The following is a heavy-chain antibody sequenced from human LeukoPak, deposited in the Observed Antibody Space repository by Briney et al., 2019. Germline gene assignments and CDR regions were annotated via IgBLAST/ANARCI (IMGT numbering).Heavy chain of an antibody. J-gene: IGHJ4*02. V-gene: IGHV3-21*01. D-gene: IGHD1-7*01. Sequence: GGSLRLSCAASGFTFSSYSMNWVRQAPAKGLEWVSSISSSSSYIYYADSVKGRFTISRDNAKNSLYLQMNSLRAEDTAVYYCAREGRYTWNYGFDYWGQGTLVTVSS. CDR3: AREGRYTWNYGFDY. CDR2: ISSSSSYI. CDR1: GFTFSSYS.